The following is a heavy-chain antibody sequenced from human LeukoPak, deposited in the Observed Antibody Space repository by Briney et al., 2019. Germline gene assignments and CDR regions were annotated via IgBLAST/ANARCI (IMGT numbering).Heavy chain of an antibody. V-gene: IGHV3-48*02. Sequence: GGSLRLSCAASGFTFSSSSMNCVRQAPGKGLEWVSYISSSSSTIHYAESVKGRFTISRDNAKNSLYLQMNSLRDEDTAVYYCAREMAHYFDSSGYSFWGQGTLVTVSS. CDR2: ISSSSSTI. CDR3: AREMAHYFDSSGYSF. J-gene: IGHJ4*02. CDR1: GFTFSSSS. D-gene: IGHD3-22*01.